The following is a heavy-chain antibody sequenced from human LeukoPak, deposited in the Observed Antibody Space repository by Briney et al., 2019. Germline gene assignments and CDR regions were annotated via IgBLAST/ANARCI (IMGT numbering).Heavy chain of an antibody. CDR1: GGSISSYY. CDR2: IYYSGTT. V-gene: IGHV4-59*12. CDR3: AILRRGVGATPLDY. J-gene: IGHJ4*02. Sequence: PSETLSLTCTVSGGSISSYYWSWIRQPPGKGLEWIGYIYYSGTTNYNPSLKSRVTISVDTSKNQFSLKLSSVTAADTAVYYCAILRRGVGATPLDYWGQGTLVTVSS. D-gene: IGHD1-26*01.